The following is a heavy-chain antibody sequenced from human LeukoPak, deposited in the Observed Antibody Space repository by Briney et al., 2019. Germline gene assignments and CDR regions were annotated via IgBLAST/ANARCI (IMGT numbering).Heavy chain of an antibody. CDR3: AKVRAPNAVPYYFDY. CDR1: GFTFSSYA. V-gene: IGHV3-23*01. CDR2: ISGSGGST. Sequence: GGSLRLSSAASGFTFSSYAMSWVRQAPGKGLEWVSAISGSGGSTYYADSVKGRFTISRDNSKNTLYLQMNSLRAEDTAVYYCAKVRAPNAVPYYFDYWGQGTLVTVSS. J-gene: IGHJ4*02.